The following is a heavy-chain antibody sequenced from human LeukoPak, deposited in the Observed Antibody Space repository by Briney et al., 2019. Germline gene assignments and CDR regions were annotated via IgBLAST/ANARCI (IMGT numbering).Heavy chain of an antibody. CDR3: ARDAVATMDFDY. CDR2: ISSSGSTI. D-gene: IGHD5-12*01. CDR1: GFTFSDYY. J-gene: IGHJ4*02. V-gene: IGHV3-11*04. Sequence: GGSLRLSCAASGFTFSDYYMSWIRKAPGKGLEWVSYISSSGSTIYYADSVKGRFTISRDNAKNSLYLQMNSLRAKDTAVYYCARDAVATMDFDYWGQGTLVTVSS.